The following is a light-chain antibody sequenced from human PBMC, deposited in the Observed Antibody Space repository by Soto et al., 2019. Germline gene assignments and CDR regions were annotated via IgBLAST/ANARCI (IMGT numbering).Light chain of an antibody. J-gene: IGLJ1*01. V-gene: IGLV1-40*01. Sequence: QSVLTQPPSVPGAPGQRVTISCTGSSSNIGAGYDVHWYQHLPGTAPKLLIYGNSNRPSGVPDRFSGSKSGTSASLAITGLQAEDEADYYCQSYDSSLSGSDVFGTGTKLTVL. CDR3: QSYDSSLSGSDV. CDR2: GNS. CDR1: SSNIGAGYD.